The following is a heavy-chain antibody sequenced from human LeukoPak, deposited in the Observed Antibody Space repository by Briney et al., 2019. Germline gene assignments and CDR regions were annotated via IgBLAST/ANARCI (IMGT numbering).Heavy chain of an antibody. CDR1: GESLSGYY. Sequence: SETLSLTCAVYGESLSGYYWSWIRQPPGKGLEWIGEINHSGSTNYNPSLKSRVTISVDTSKNQFSLKLTSVTAADTAVYYCATDLTIQYSSSPDHWGQGTLVTVSS. V-gene: IGHV4-34*01. CDR2: INHSGST. D-gene: IGHD6-13*01. J-gene: IGHJ5*02. CDR3: ATDLTIQYSSSPDH.